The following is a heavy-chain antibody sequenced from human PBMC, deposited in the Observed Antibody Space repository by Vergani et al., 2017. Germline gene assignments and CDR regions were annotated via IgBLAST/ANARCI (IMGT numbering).Heavy chain of an antibody. V-gene: IGHV4-59*01. CDR3: ARVDFEGIAAAGPIDY. Sequence: QVQLQESGPGLVKPSETLSLTCTVSGGSISSYYWSWIRQPPGKGLEWIGYIYYSGSTNYNPSLKSRVTISVDTSKNQFSLKLGSVTAADTAVYYCARVDFEGIAAAGPIDYWGQGTLVTVSS. D-gene: IGHD6-13*01. J-gene: IGHJ4*02. CDR2: IYYSGST. CDR1: GGSISSYY.